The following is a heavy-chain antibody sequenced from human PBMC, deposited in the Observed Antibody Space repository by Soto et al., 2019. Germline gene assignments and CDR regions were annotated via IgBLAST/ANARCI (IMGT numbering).Heavy chain of an antibody. CDR3: ARVPALSIAAAGTIDY. Sequence: QLQLQESGPGLVKPSETLSLTCTVSGGSISSSSYYWGWIRQPPGKGLEWIGSIYYSGRTYYNPSLTSRVTVSVDTSKNQFSLKLSSVTAADTAVYYCARVPALSIAAAGTIDYWGQGTLVTVSS. D-gene: IGHD6-13*01. J-gene: IGHJ4*02. V-gene: IGHV4-39*01. CDR2: IYYSGRT. CDR1: GGSISSSSYY.